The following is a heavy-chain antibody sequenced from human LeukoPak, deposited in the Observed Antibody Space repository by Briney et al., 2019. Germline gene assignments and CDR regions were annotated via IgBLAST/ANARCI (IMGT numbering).Heavy chain of an antibody. D-gene: IGHD1-1*01. CDR2: ISGSGGTT. J-gene: IGHJ4*02. CDR3: AKAGSSWYYFDY. V-gene: IGHV3-23*01. CDR1: GFTFSSYA. Sequence: GESLRLSCAASGFTFSSYAMIWVRQAPGKGLEWVSSISGSGGTTFYADSVKGRFTISRDNSKNTLFLQMNSLGAEDTAVYYCAKAGSSWYYFDYWGQGTLVIVSS.